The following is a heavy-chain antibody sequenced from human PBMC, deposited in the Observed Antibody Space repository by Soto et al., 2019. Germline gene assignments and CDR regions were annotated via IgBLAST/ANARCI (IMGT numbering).Heavy chain of an antibody. Sequence: QVQLQQWGAGLLKPSETLSLTCAVSGGSFSGYYWTWIRQAPGKGLEWIGAINHSGGTNYNSSLKRRVTISVNTSKPQFSLIVYSVTGADTAVYYCSGDLQFYQLWSGYQNEGPDRRDVWGQGTTVIVSS. J-gene: IGHJ6*02. V-gene: IGHV4-34*02. D-gene: IGHD3-3*02. CDR1: GGSFSGYY. CDR3: SGDLQFYQLWSGYQNEGPDRRDV. CDR2: INHSGGT.